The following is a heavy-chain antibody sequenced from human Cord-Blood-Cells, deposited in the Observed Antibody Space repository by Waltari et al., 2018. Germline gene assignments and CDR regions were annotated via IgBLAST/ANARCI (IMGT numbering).Heavy chain of an antibody. V-gene: IGHV4-34*01. J-gene: IGHJ3*02. CDR2: INHSGST. Sequence: QVQLQQWGAGLLKPSETLSLTCAVYGGSFSGYYWSWIRQPPGKGLEWIGEINHSGSTNDNPSLKSRVTISVDTSKNQFSLKLSSVTAADTAVYYCARRRVGATRGAFDIWGQGTMVTVSS. D-gene: IGHD1-26*01. CDR3: ARRRVGATRGAFDI. CDR1: GGSFSGYY.